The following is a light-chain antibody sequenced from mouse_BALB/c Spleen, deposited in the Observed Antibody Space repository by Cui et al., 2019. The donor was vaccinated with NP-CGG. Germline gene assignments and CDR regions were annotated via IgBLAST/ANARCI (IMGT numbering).Light chain of an antibody. V-gene: IGLV1*01. CDR3: ALWYSNHWV. CDR2: GTN. CDR1: TGAVTTSNY. Sequence: QAVVTQESALTTSTGETVTLTCRPNTGAVTTSNYANWVQEKPDHLFTGLIGGTNNRAPGVPARFSGSLIGDKAALTITGAQTEDEAIYFCALWYSNHWVFGGGTKLTVL. J-gene: IGLJ1*01.